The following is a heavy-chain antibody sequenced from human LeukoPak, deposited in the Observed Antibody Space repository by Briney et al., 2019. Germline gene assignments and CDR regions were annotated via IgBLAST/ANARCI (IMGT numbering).Heavy chain of an antibody. CDR1: GFTFSSYW. CDR3: ARQSSSWYPLSFSYNWFDP. D-gene: IGHD6-13*01. J-gene: IGHJ5*02. CDR2: INSDGSST. V-gene: IGHV3-74*01. Sequence: GGSLRLSCAASGFTFSSYWMHWVRQAPGKGLVWVPRINSDGSSTSYADSVKGRFTISRDNAKNTLYLQMNSLRAEDTAVYYCARQSSSWYPLSFSYNWFDPWGQGTLVTVSS.